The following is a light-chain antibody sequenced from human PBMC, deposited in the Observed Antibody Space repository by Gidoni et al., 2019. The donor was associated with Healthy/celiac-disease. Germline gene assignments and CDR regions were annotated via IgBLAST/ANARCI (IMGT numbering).Light chain of an antibody. CDR1: SSNIGSNT. CDR3: AAWDDSLNAHYV. V-gene: IGLV1-44*01. Sequence: QSVLTQPPSASGTPGQRVTISCSGSSSNIGSNTVNWYQQLPGTAPNLLIHSNNQRPSGVPDRFSGSKSGTSASLAISGLQSEDEADYYCAAWDDSLNAHYVFGTGTKVTVL. J-gene: IGLJ1*01. CDR2: SNN.